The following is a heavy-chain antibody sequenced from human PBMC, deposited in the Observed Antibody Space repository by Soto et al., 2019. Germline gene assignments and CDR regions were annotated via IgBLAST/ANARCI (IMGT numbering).Heavy chain of an antibody. Sequence: ASVKGSFKGSGYTLPTHGLSWVRQAPGQALEWMAWIKTYNGDTHYAQKLQGRVTVTTDTSTSTGYMDLRNLRSDDTAMYYCARDFPGWGSFAYWGQGSLVTVSS. CDR2: IKTYNGDT. CDR1: GYTLPTHG. D-gene: IGHD7-27*01. J-gene: IGHJ4*02. V-gene: IGHV1-18*01. CDR3: ARDFPGWGSFAY.